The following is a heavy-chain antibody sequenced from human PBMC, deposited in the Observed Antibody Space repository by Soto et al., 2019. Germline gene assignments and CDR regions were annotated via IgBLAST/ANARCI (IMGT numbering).Heavy chain of an antibody. Sequence: ASVKASCKASGYTFTSYDLNWVRQATGQGLEWMGWMNPESGSTGYVQKFQGRVTMTRDTSVSTAYLELSSLTSEDTAVYYCTRSRSGPGVDFDYWAQGTPVNVSA. CDR3: TRSRSGPGVDFDY. V-gene: IGHV1-8*01. J-gene: IGHJ4*02. D-gene: IGHD7-27*01. CDR2: MNPESGST. CDR1: GYTFTSYD.